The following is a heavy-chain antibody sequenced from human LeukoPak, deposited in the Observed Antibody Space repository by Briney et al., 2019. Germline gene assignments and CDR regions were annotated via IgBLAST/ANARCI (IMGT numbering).Heavy chain of an antibody. Sequence: SETLSLTCTVSGGSISSGSYYWSWIRQHPGKGLEWIGYIYYSGSTYYNPSLKSRVTLSIDTSKNQFSLKLSPVTAADTAVYYCARVVITVVSYFDYWGQGTLVTVSS. J-gene: IGHJ4*02. CDR3: ARVVITVVSYFDY. CDR1: GGSISSGSYY. CDR2: IYYSGST. D-gene: IGHD4-23*01. V-gene: IGHV4-31*03.